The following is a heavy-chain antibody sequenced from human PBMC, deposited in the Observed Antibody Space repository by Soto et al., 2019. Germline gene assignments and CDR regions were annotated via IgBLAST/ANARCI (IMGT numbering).Heavy chain of an antibody. CDR3: ARGSSKGYSYGFGDAFDI. D-gene: IGHD5-18*01. V-gene: IGHV4-59*01. Sequence: SETLCLTCPVSDGSIGSYYGSWIRKPTGKGLEWIGYIDYSGSTNYNPSLKSRVTIAVDTSKNQFSLKLSSVTAADTAVYYCARGSSKGYSYGFGDAFDIWGQGTMVTVSS. CDR1: DGSIGSYY. J-gene: IGHJ3*02. CDR2: IDYSGST.